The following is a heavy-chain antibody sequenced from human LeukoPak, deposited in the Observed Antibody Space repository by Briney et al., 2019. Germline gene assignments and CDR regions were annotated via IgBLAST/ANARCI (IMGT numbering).Heavy chain of an antibody. CDR3: ARDAAYCGGDCYSDAFDI. CDR2: IYTSGST. J-gene: IGHJ3*02. D-gene: IGHD2-21*02. Sequence: SETLSLTCTVSGGSISSYYWSWIRQPAGKGLEWIGRIYTSGSTNYNPSLKSRVTMSVDTSKNQFSLKLSSVTAADTAVYYCARDAAYCGGDCYSDAFDIWGQGTMVTVPS. V-gene: IGHV4-4*07. CDR1: GGSISSYY.